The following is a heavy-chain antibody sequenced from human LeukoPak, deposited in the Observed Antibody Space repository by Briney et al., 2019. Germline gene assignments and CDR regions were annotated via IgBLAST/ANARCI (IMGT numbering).Heavy chain of an antibody. CDR1: GYTFTSYD. D-gene: IGHD3-22*01. V-gene: IGHV1-8*01. J-gene: IGHJ4*02. CDR2: MNPNSGNT. Sequence: GASVKVSCKASGYTFTSYDINLVRQATGQGLEWMGWMNPNSGNTGYAQKFQGRVTMTRNTSISTAYIELSSLRSEDTAVYYCARGSPYYYDSSGYTPSDYWGQGTLVTVSP. CDR3: ARGSPYYYDSSGYTPSDY.